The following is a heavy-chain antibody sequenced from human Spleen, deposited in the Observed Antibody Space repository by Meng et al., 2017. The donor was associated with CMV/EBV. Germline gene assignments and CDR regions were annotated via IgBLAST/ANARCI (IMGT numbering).Heavy chain of an antibody. D-gene: IGHD6-13*01. Sequence: ASVKVSCKASGYIFTGYYMHWVRQVPGQGFEWMGRINPNSGGTKYAQKFQGRVTMTRDTSISTAYMELSRLRSDDTAVYYCAREVRKAAAAGTGWFDPWGQGTLVTVSS. CDR1: GYIFTGYY. CDR3: AREVRKAAAAGTGWFDP. CDR2: INPNSGGT. J-gene: IGHJ5*02. V-gene: IGHV1-2*06.